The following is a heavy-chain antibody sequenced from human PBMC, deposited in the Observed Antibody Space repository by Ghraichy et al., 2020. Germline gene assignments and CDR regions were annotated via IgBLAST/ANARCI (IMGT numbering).Heavy chain of an antibody. CDR1: GGSISSSSYY. CDR2: IYYSGST. D-gene: IGHD1-26*01. V-gene: IGHV4-39*01. CDR3: ARRGLPWDHSDY. Sequence: SETLSLTCTVSGGSISSSSYYWGWIRQPPGKGLEWIGSIYYSGSTYYNPSLKSRVTISVDTSKNQFSLKLSSVTAADTAVYYCARRGLPWDHSDYWGQGTLVTVSS. J-gene: IGHJ4*02.